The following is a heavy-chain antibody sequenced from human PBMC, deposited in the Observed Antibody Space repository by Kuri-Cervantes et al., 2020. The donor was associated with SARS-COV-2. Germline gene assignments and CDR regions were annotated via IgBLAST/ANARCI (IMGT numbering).Heavy chain of an antibody. J-gene: IGHJ5*02. V-gene: IGHV4-39*07. CDR1: GGSISSSSYY. CDR2: IYYSGST. D-gene: IGHD4/OR15-4a*01. Sequence: GSLRLSCTVSGGSISSSSYYWGWIRQPPGKGLEWIGSIYYSGSTYYNPSLKSRVTISVDMSKNQFSLKLSSVTAADTAVYYCARRTNYWWFDPWGQGTLVTVSS. CDR3: ARRTNYWWFDP.